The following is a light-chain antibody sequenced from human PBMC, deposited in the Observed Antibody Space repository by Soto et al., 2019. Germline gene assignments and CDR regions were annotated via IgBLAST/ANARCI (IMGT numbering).Light chain of an antibody. CDR2: GAS. V-gene: IGKV1-39*01. CDR1: QSIRNY. J-gene: IGKJ3*01. Sequence: DLQMTQSPSSLSASVGDRVTITCRASQSIRNYLNWYQQKPGKAPNLLIYGASSLQSGVPSRFSGSGSETDFTLTINNLQPEDFATYYCQQSYTAVFTFGPGTKVDIK. CDR3: QQSYTAVFT.